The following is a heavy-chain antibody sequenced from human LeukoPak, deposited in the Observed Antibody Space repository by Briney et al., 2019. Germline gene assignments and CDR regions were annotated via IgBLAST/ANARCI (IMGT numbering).Heavy chain of an antibody. D-gene: IGHD5-12*01. CDR1: GDSLSSNSPA. V-gene: IGHV6-1*01. Sequence: SQTLSPTCAISGDSLSSNSPALNRTRHSPSRGLEWLGRTYCRSKWHNDYQVSVKNRISINQDTSTNQVSLQLNSVTPEDTAVYYGAREEWLRFGHYYYYYYLDVWGKGTTVTVSS. J-gene: IGHJ6*03. CDR2: TYCRSKWHN. CDR3: AREEWLRFGHYYYYYYLDV.